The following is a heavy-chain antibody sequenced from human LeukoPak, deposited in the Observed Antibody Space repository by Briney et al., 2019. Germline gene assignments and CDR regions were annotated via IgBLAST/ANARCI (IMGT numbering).Heavy chain of an antibody. CDR3: AKDRGYSSSWYHFDS. Sequence: GGSLRLSCAASGFTFSSYAMSWVRQAPGKGLEWVSAISNSGGTTYYADSVKGRFTISRDNSKNTLYLQKNSLRAEDTAVYYCAKDRGYSSSWYHFDSWGHGTLVTVSS. D-gene: IGHD6-13*01. CDR1: GFTFSSYA. CDR2: ISNSGGTT. V-gene: IGHV3-23*01. J-gene: IGHJ4*01.